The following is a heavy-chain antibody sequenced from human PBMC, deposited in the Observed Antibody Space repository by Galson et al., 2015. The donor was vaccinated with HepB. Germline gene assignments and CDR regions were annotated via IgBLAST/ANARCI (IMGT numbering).Heavy chain of an antibody. V-gene: IGHV3-11*01. CDR2: ISSSGNTI. D-gene: IGHD3-22*01. J-gene: IGHJ4*02. Sequence: SLRLSCAGSGFSFSDYYMSWIRQAPGKGLEWVSYISSSGNTIYYADSVKGRFTISRDNARNLFYLQLNSLRAEDTAMYYCARDRRSSGYYYVGFDYWGQGTLVTVSS. CDR3: ARDRRSSGYYYVGFDY. CDR1: GFSFSDYY.